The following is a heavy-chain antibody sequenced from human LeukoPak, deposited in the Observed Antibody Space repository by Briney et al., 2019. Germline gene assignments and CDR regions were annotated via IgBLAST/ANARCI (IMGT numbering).Heavy chain of an antibody. D-gene: IGHD2-2*01. Sequence: GGSLRLSCAASGFTFSSYGMHWVRQAPGKGLEWVAVISYDGSNKYYADSVKGRFTISRDNSKNTLYLQMNSLRAEDTAVYYCAKDESSTSGGQGTLVTVSS. CDR2: ISYDGSNK. V-gene: IGHV3-30*18. J-gene: IGHJ4*02. CDR3: AKDESSTS. CDR1: GFTFSSYG.